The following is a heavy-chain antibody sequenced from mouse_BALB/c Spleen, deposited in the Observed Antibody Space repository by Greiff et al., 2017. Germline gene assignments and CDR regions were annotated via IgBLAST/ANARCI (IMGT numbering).Heavy chain of an antibody. J-gene: IGHJ4*01. CDR2: ISYSGST. Sequence: EVQLQESGPGLVKPSQSLSLTCTVTGYSITSDYAWNWIRQFPGNKLEWMGYISYSGSTSYNPSLKSRISITRDTSKNQFFLQLNSVTTEDTATYYCARGWDLYYAMDYWGQGTSVTVSS. CDR1: GYSITSDYA. CDR3: ARGWDLYYAMDY. V-gene: IGHV3-2*02. D-gene: IGHD4-1*01.